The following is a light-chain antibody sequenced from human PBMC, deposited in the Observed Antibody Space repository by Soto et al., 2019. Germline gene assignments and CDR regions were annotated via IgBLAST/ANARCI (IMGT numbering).Light chain of an antibody. J-gene: IGKJ2*01. CDR3: QQYNIWPLPYT. CDR1: QRFSRI. V-gene: IGKV3-15*01. CDR2: GAS. Sequence: ERVMTQSPATLSVSPGERDTLSCRASQRFSRILTWYQQKPGQAPRLLLYGASTRATGIPARFSGGGSGPEFTINISRLPSEVFGVYYCQQYNIWPLPYTLGQGTKLELK.